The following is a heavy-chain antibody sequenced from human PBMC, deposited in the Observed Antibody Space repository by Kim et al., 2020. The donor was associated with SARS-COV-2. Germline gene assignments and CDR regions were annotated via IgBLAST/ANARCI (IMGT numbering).Heavy chain of an antibody. Sequence: RVTISVDTSKNQFSLKLSSVTAADTAVYYCARGGYCSSTSCYIDYYGMDVWGQGTTVTVSS. D-gene: IGHD2-2*02. J-gene: IGHJ6*02. V-gene: IGHV4-30-2*05. CDR3: ARGGYCSSTSCYIDYYGMDV.